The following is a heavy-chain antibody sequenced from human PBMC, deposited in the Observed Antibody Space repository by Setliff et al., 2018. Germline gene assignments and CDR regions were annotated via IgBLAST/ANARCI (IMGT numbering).Heavy chain of an antibody. Sequence: ASVKVSCKASGYILDSYGISWVRQAPGQGLEWMGWISSYNDITNYAQRFQGRVTLTTDMSTSAAYMELRSLGSDDTAVYYCAISTLSICSGGTCPNVFDVWGQGTMVTVSS. CDR2: ISSYNDIT. V-gene: IGHV1-18*01. CDR3: AISTLSICSGGTCPNVFDV. CDR1: GYILDSYG. D-gene: IGHD2-15*01. J-gene: IGHJ3*01.